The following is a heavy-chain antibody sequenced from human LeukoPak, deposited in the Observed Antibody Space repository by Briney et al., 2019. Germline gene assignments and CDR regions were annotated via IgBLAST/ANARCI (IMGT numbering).Heavy chain of an antibody. Sequence: SETLSLTCAVYGGSLSGYYWSWIRQPPGKGLEWIGEINHSGSTNYNPSLKSRVTISVDTSKNQFSLKLSSVTAADTAVYYCARGQSSPYYYYGMDVWGQGTTVTVSS. J-gene: IGHJ6*02. V-gene: IGHV4-34*01. CDR3: ARGQSSPYYYYGMDV. CDR2: INHSGST. CDR1: GGSLSGYY. D-gene: IGHD6-6*01.